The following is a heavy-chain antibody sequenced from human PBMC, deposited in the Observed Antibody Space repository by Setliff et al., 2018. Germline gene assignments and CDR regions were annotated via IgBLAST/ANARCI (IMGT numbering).Heavy chain of an antibody. Sequence: GGSLRLSCVTSGFTFSTYWMHWVRQAPGQGLVWVARISTDGSSITYADSVKGRFTISRDNARNTLYLQMNSLRAEDTAVYYCASYIAAAGPIDYWGQGTLVTVSS. CDR3: ASYIAAAGPIDY. D-gene: IGHD6-13*01. CDR1: GFTFSTYW. V-gene: IGHV3-74*03. J-gene: IGHJ4*02. CDR2: ISTDGSSI.